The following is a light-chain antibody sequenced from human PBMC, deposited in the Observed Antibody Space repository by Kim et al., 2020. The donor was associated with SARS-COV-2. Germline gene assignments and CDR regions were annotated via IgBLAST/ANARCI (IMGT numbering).Light chain of an antibody. CDR3: QQYSSSPAT. V-gene: IGKV3-20*01. J-gene: IGKJ1*01. Sequence: GGRDNVSCRARQCVSGKYLAWYQQKPGQAPRLLNYGASSRTTGIPDGFSGGESGTDFTLTITRLEPEDFAVYYCQQYSSSPATFGQGTKVDIQ. CDR1: QCVSGKY. CDR2: GAS.